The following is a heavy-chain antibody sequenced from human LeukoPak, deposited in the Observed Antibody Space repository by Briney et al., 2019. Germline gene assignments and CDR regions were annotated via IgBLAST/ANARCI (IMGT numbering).Heavy chain of an antibody. CDR3: ATLHPAYYGMDV. CDR2: FDPEDGET. CDR1: GYTLTELS. V-gene: IGHV1-24*01. Sequence: GASVIVSCKVSGYTLTELSMHWVRQAPGKGLEWMGGFDPEDGETIYAQKFQGRVTMTEDTSTDTAYMELSSLRSEDTAVYYCATLHPAYYGMDVWGQGTTVTVSS. J-gene: IGHJ6*02.